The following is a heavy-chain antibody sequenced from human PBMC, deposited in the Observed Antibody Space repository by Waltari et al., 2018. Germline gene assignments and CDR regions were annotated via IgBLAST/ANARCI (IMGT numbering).Heavy chain of an antibody. CDR2: IKYDGSAT. CDR3: ARGSTGYVRVWDC. Sequence: EVQLMESGGGLVQPGGSLRLSCAASGFSFSAYWRTWVRQAPGKGLEGVANIKYDGSATYHVDSVNGRFTISRDNAKNSLYLQMNDVSAEDTAIYYCARGSTGYVRVWDCWGQGTVVTVSS. D-gene: IGHD2-2*01. CDR1: GFSFSAYW. J-gene: IGHJ4*02. V-gene: IGHV3-7*03.